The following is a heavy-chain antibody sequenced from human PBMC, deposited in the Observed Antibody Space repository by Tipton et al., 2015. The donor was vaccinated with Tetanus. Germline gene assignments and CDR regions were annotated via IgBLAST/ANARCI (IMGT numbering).Heavy chain of an antibody. J-gene: IGHJ4*02. CDR3: AREPPPIYSGSYGGDY. CDR2: ISAYNGNT. D-gene: IGHD1-26*01. V-gene: IGHV1-18*01. CDR1: GYTFTSYG. Sequence: QSGAEVKKPGASVKVSCKASGYTFTSYGISWVRQAPGQGLEWMGWISAYNGNTNYAQKLQGRVTMTTDTSTSTAYTELRSLRSDDTAVYYCAREPPPIYSGSYGGDYWGQGTLVTVSS.